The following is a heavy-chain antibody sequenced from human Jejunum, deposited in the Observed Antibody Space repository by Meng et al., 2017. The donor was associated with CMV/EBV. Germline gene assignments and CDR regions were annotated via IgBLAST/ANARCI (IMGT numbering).Heavy chain of an antibody. J-gene: IGHJ4*02. Sequence: GSVSGGTYYWTWIRQSPGGELEWIGYIFYTGSTNYSPSLKSRVTISRDTSKNQFSLNLRSVTAADTAVYYCARTLLWFGASYYFDYWGQGTLVTVSS. CDR2: IFYTGST. D-gene: IGHD3-10*01. CDR3: ARTLLWFGASYYFDY. V-gene: IGHV4-61*01. CDR1: GSVSGGTYY.